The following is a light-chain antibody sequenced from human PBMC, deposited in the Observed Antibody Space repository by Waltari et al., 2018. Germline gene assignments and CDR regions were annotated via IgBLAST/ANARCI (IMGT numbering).Light chain of an antibody. Sequence: QSALTQPPSASGSPGQSVTISCTGTSSDVGPYNFVSWYQQHPGKAPKLMIYEVSERPSGVPDRFSGSKSGNTASLTVSGLQAEDEADYYCTSYAGDANFRIFGGGTKLTVL. CDR2: EVS. CDR3: TSYAGDANFRI. V-gene: IGLV2-8*01. J-gene: IGLJ2*01. CDR1: SSDVGPYNF.